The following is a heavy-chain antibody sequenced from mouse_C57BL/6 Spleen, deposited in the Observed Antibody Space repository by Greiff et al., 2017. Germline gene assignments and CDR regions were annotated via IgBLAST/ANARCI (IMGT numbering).Heavy chain of an antibody. D-gene: IGHD1-1*01. CDR1: GYTFTSYG. CDR3: ARPDGSGHYSLDY. J-gene: IGHJ4*01. V-gene: IGHV1-81*01. CDR2: IYPRIGNT. Sequence: QVQLQQPGAELARPGASVKLSCKASGYTFTSYGISWVKQRTGQGLEWIGEIYPRIGNTYYNEKFKGKAPLTAAKSSSTAYMQLRSLTAEDSAVYFGARPDGSGHYSLDYWGQGTSVTVSS.